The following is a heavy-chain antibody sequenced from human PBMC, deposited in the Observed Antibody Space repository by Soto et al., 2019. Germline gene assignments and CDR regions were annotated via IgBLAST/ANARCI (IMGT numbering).Heavy chain of an antibody. CDR3: ARTRNLDV. D-gene: IGHD1-1*01. V-gene: IGHV4-34*01. CDR1: GESLRGYY. J-gene: IGHJ6*02. CDR2: INYRGNT. Sequence: QVQLQQWGAGLLKPSETLSLTCAVYGESLRGYYGYWIRQSPGKGLEWIGGINYRGNTNYNPSLKSRVTISIDTSKTQFSLQLRSVTAADTAVYYCARTRNLDVWGQGTRVIVSS.